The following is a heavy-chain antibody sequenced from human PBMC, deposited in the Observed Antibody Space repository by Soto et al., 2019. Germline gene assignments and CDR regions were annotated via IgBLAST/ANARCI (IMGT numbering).Heavy chain of an antibody. CDR2: MNQDGSQK. V-gene: IGHV3-7*01. D-gene: IGHD3-16*01. J-gene: IGHJ4*02. CDR1: GFSFSSYW. Sequence: EVQLVESGGGLVQPGGSLRLSCAASGFSFSSYWMSWVRQAPGKGLEWVANMNQDGSQKFYVDSVKGRFTISRDNAKTSVYLQMNSLRDEDTAVYYCAGDDGWGWLRFDYGGRGTLVIVSS. CDR3: AGDDGWGWLRFDY.